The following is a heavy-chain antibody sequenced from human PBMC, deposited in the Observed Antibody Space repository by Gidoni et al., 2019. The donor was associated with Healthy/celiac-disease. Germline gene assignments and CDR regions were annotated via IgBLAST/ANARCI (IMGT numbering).Heavy chain of an antibody. CDR1: GFPFSSDA. V-gene: IGHV3-23*04. D-gene: IGHD3-22*01. CDR2: SSGSGGST. CDR3: AKDGTIVVVITIDY. J-gene: IGHJ4*02. Sequence: EVQLVESGGGLVQPGGSLRLSCAASGFPFSSDARSGVRQAPGKVLAGVSASSGSGGSTYYADAVKGRFTISRDNSKNTLYLQMNSLRAEDTAVYYCAKDGTIVVVITIDYWGQGTLVTVSS.